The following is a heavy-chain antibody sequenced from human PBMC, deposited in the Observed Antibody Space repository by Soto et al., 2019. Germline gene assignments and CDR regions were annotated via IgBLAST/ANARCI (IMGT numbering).Heavy chain of an antibody. V-gene: IGHV3-23*01. J-gene: IGHJ4*02. Sequence: PGGSLRLSCAASGFTFISYAMSWVRQAPGKGLEWVSAISGSGGSTYYADSVKGRFTISRDNSKNTLYLQMNSLRAEDTAVYYCAKGRFGYDSSGYYPYFDYWGQGTLVTVSS. CDR1: GFTFISYA. CDR2: ISGSGGST. CDR3: AKGRFGYDSSGYYPYFDY. D-gene: IGHD3-22*01.